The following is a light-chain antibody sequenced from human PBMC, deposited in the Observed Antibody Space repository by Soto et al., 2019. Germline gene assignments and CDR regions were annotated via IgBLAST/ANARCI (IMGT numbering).Light chain of an antibody. V-gene: IGKV1-39*01. CDR2: AAS. J-gene: IGKJ5*01. CDR3: QQSYSIPGT. CDR1: QGISSY. Sequence: DIQMTQSPSSLSASVGDRFTISCRASQGISSYLAWYQQKPGKAPKLLIYAASTLQSGVPSRFSGSGSGTDFTLTISSLQPEDFATYYCQQSYSIPGTFGQGTRLEIK.